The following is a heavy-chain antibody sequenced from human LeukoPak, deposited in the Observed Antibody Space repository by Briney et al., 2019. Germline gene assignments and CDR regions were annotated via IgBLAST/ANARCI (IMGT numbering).Heavy chain of an antibody. V-gene: IGHV4-59*01. CDR1: GGSISSYY. D-gene: IGHD3-10*01. CDR2: IYYNGNT. Sequence: SETLSLTCTVSGGSISSYYWIWIRQPPGKGLEWIGFIYYNGNTNYNPSLKSRVTISEDSSKSQSSLKLTSVTAADTAVYYCARDTIGNRGAPDYWGLGTLVTVSS. J-gene: IGHJ4*02. CDR3: ARDTIGNRGAPDY.